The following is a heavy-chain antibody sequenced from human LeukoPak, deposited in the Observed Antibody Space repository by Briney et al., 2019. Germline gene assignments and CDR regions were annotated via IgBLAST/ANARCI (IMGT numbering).Heavy chain of an antibody. Sequence: GESLKISCKGSGYSFTSYWIGWVRQMPGKGLEWMGIIYPGDSDTRYSPSFQGQVTISADKSISTAYLQWSSLKASDTAMYYCARLYYYDSSGYWVLDYWGQGTLVTVSS. D-gene: IGHD3-22*01. CDR1: GYSFTSYW. CDR2: IYPGDSDT. CDR3: ARLYYYDSSGYWVLDY. J-gene: IGHJ4*02. V-gene: IGHV5-51*01.